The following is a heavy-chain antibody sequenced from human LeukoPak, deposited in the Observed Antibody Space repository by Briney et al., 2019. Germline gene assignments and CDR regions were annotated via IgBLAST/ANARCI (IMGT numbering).Heavy chain of an antibody. CDR3: ARGSSSWSDSPFDY. CDR1: GYTFTGYY. V-gene: IGHV1-2*02. CDR2: ISPNSGGT. Sequence: ASVKVSCKASGYTFTGYYMHWVRQAPGQGLEWMGWISPNSGGTNYAQKFQGRVTMTRDTSISTAYMELSRLRSDDTAVYYCARGSSSWSDSPFDYWGQGTLVTVSS. J-gene: IGHJ4*02. D-gene: IGHD6-13*01.